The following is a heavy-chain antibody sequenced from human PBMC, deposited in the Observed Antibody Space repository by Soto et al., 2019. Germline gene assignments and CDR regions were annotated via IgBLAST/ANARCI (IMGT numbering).Heavy chain of an antibody. D-gene: IGHD3-16*01. CDR2: INTYNGNT. V-gene: IGHV1-18*01. Sequence: QVQLVQSGAEVKNPGASVKVSCKASGYTFTRYGIGWARQAPGLGLEWMGWINTYNGNTNYAQNVQCRVTLTTDTSTSTAYMELRSLRSNDTAIYYCAMVDVYVTPSPQDVWGQGTTVIVSS. CDR1: GYTFTRYG. J-gene: IGHJ6*02. CDR3: AMVDVYVTPSPQDV.